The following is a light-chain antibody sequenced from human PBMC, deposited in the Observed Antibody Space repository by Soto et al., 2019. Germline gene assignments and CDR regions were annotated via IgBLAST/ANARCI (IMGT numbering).Light chain of an antibody. CDR1: SSDVGGYNY. Sequence: QSALTQPPSASGSPGQSVTISCIGTSSDVGGYNYVSWYQQHPGKAPKLMIYEVSKRPSGVPDRFSGSKSGNTASLTVSGLQAEDEAVYYCSSYAASNNLGVFGGGTKVPS. J-gene: IGLJ2*01. CDR2: EVS. CDR3: SSYAASNNLGV. V-gene: IGLV2-8*01.